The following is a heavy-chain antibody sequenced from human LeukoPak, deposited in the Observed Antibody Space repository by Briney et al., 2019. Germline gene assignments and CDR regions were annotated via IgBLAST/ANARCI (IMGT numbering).Heavy chain of an antibody. Sequence: QVQLQESGPGLVKPSQTLSLTRTVSGCSISSGSYYWSWIWQPAGRGREGIGRIYTSGSTNYNPSLKSRVTISVDTSKNQFSLRLSSVTAADTAVYYCARELGIKEGYFDYWGQGTLVTVSS. J-gene: IGHJ4*02. V-gene: IGHV4-61*02. CDR1: GCSISSGSYY. CDR2: IYTSGST. CDR3: ARELGIKEGYFDY. D-gene: IGHD7-27*01.